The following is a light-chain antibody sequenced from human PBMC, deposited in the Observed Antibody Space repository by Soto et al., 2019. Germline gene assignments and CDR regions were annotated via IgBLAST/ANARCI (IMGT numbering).Light chain of an antibody. CDR3: QQYCSSLYT. J-gene: IGKJ2*01. CDR1: QSVSSSY. CDR2: GAS. V-gene: IGKV3-20*01. Sequence: EIVLTQSPGTLSLSPGERATLSCRASQSVSSSYLAWYQQKPGQAPNLLIYGASSRATGIPDRFSGSGSGTDFTLTISRLEPEDFALYYCQQYCSSLYTFGQGTNLEIK.